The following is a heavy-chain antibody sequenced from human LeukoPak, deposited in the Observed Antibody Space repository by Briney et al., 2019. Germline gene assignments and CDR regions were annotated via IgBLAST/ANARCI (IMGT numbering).Heavy chain of an antibody. CDR2: IYYSGST. V-gene: IGHV4-30-4*01. CDR3: ASQAIHSSGWYGWSHGQFDY. CDR1: GGSIRRGDYY. D-gene: IGHD6-19*01. J-gene: IGHJ4*02. Sequence: SETLSLTCTVTGGSIRRGDYYWSCIRQPQGKGLEWIAYIYYSGSTYYNPSLKSRVTISVDTSKNQFSLKLSSVTAADTAVYYCASQAIHSSGWYGWSHGQFDYWGQGTLVTVSS.